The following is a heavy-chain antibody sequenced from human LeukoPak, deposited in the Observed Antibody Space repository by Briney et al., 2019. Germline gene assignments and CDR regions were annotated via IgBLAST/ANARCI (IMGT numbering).Heavy chain of an antibody. D-gene: IGHD7-27*01. CDR1: GFTFSSYS. Sequence: PGGSLRLSCAASGFTFSSYSMNWVRQAPGKGLEWVSSISSSSSYIYYADSVKGRFTISRDNAKNSLYLQMNSLRAEDTAVYYCARAASNWGDAFDIWGQGTMVTVSS. J-gene: IGHJ3*02. CDR2: ISSSSSYI. CDR3: ARAASNWGDAFDI. V-gene: IGHV3-21*01.